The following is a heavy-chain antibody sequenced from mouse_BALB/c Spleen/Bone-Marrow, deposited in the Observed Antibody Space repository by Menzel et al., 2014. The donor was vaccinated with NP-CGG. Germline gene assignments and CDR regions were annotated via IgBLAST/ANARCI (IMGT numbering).Heavy chain of an antibody. D-gene: IGHD3-1*01. CDR3: ARGAARATLFAY. CDR2: ISSGSSTI. CDR1: GFTFSSFG. Sequence: VHLVGSGGGLVQPGGSRKLSCAASGFTFSSFGMHWVRQAPEKGLEWVAYISSGSSTIYYADTVKGRFTISRDNPKNTLVLQMTSLRSEDTAMDYCARGAARATLFAYWGQGTPVTVSA. J-gene: IGHJ3*01. V-gene: IGHV5-17*02.